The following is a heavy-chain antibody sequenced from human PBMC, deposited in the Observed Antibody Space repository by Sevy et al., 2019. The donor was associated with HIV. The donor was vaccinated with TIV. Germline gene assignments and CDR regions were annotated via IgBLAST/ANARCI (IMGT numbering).Heavy chain of an antibody. V-gene: IGHV3-11*06. CDR1: GFTFSDYY. CDR3: AGDAWEGRYSSVHNCGDP. J-gene: IGHJ5*02. CDR2: IRCLTNYI. Sequence: GGSLRLSCAASGFTFSDYYMSWIRQAPGKGLEWVSYIRCLTNYINYADSVKGRFTFSRDNAKTSLYLQMNSLRVEDTAVDDCAGDAWEGRYSSVHNCGDPCGQGTLVTVSS. D-gene: IGHD3-22*01.